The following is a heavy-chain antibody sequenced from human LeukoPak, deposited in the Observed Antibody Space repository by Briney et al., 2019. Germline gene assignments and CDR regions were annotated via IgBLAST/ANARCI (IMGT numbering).Heavy chain of an antibody. CDR1: GFTFSSYE. CDR3: AQDRAWIEFYF. J-gene: IGHJ4*02. Sequence: GGSLRLSCAASGFTFSSYEMNWVRQAPGKGLEWVSGISPSGDITYYADSVKGRFTISRDNSKNTLYLEVISLTAEDTAVYYCAQDRAWIEFYFWGQGTLVTVSS. V-gene: IGHV3-23*01. CDR2: ISPSGDIT. D-gene: IGHD5-12*01.